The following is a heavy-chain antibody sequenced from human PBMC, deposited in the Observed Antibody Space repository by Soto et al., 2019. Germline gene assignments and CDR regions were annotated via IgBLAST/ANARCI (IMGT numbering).Heavy chain of an antibody. CDR3: ARDFVVPAAMGGYYYYYGMDV. CDR1: GYTFTGYY. J-gene: IGHJ6*02. D-gene: IGHD2-2*01. Sequence: ASVKVSCKASGYTFTGYYMHWVRQAPGQGLEWMGWINPNSGGTNYAQKFQGWVTMTRDTSISTAYMELNSLRAEDTAVYYCARDFVVPAAMGGYYYYYGMDVWGQGTTVTVSS. CDR2: INPNSGGT. V-gene: IGHV1-2*04.